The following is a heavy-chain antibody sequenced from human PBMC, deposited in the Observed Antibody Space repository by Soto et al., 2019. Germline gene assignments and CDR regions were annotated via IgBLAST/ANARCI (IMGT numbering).Heavy chain of an antibody. CDR1: GFTFSSYG. V-gene: IGHV3-33*01. D-gene: IGHD5-12*01. Sequence: QVQLVESGGGVVQPGRSLRLSCAASGFTFSSYGMHWVRQAPGKGLEWVALVWYDGGNKYYADSVKGRFTISRDNSKNMLDLQMNSLRDEDTAVYYCVRAAGYSGNDYVYYYGMDVWGQGNTVTVSS. J-gene: IGHJ6*02. CDR3: VRAAGYSGNDYVYYYGMDV. CDR2: VWYDGGNK.